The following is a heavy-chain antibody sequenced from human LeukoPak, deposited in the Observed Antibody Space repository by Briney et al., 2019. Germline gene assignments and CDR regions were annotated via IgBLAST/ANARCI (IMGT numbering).Heavy chain of an antibody. V-gene: IGHV3-23*01. CDR1: GGSFSGYY. Sequence: ETLSLTCAVYGGSFSGYYWSWIRQAPGKGLEWVSTISGSGGSTYYADSVKGRFTISRDNSKNTLYLQMNSLRAEDTAVYYCAKLLRNDSRTVPAFDYWGQGTLVTVSS. D-gene: IGHD3-22*01. J-gene: IGHJ4*02. CDR3: AKLLRNDSRTVPAFDY. CDR2: ISGSGGST.